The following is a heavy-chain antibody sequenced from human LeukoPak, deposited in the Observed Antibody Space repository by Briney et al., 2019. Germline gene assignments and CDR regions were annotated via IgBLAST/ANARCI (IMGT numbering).Heavy chain of an antibody. CDR2: MNPNSGNT. CDR1: GYTFTSYD. V-gene: IGHV1-8*01. Sequence: ASVKVSCKASGYTFTSYDINWLRQATGQGLEWMGWMNPNSGNTGYAQNFQGRVTMTRNTSISTAYMELSSLRSEGTAVYYCARGQPGDYGYYYYYLDVWGKGTTVTISS. CDR3: ARGQPGDYGYYYYYLDV. J-gene: IGHJ6*03. D-gene: IGHD4-17*01.